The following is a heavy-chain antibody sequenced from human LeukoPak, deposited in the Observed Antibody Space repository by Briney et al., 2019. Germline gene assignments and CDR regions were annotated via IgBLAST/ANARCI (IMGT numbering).Heavy chain of an antibody. V-gene: IGHV3-64*01. J-gene: IGHJ4*02. Sequence: GGSLRLSCAASGFTFSSYAMHWVRQAPGKGLEYVSAISSNGGSTYYANSVKGRFTISRDNSKNTLYLQMGSLRAEDTAVYYCAREEWIQLWFYFDYWGQGTLVTVSS. CDR3: AREEWIQLWFYFDY. CDR1: GFTFSSYA. CDR2: ISSNGGST. D-gene: IGHD5-18*01.